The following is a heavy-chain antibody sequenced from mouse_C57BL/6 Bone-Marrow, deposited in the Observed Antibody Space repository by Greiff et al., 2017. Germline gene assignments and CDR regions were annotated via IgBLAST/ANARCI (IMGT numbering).Heavy chain of an antibody. CDR1: GFTFSSYG. V-gene: IGHV5-6*02. J-gene: IGHJ3*01. D-gene: IGHD2-3*01. CDR3: ARRYYDGYYVWFAY. CDR2: ISSGGSYT. Sequence: EVMLVESGGDLVKPGGSLKLSCAASGFTFSSYGMSWVRQTPDKRLEWVATISSGGSYTYYPDSVKGRFTISRDNAKNTLYLQMSRLKSEDTAMYYCARRYYDGYYVWFAYWGQGTLVTVSA.